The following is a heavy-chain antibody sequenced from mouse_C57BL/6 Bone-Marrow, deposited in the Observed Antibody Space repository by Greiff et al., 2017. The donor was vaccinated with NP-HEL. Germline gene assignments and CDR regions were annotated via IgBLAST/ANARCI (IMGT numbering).Heavy chain of an antibody. CDR3: ARSRSYAMDY. CDR2: IYPGDGDT. J-gene: IGHJ4*01. V-gene: IGHV1-82*01. Sequence: QLQQSGPELVTPFSSFPLSFTSSFYSFISSWMNWVKQRPGKGLEWIGRIYPGDGDTNYNGKFKGKATLTADKSSSTAYMQLSSLTSEDSAVYFCARSRSYAMDYWGQGTSVTVSS. CDR1: FYSFISSW.